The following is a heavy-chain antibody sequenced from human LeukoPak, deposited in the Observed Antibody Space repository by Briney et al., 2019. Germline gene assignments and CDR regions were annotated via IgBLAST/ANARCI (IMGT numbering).Heavy chain of an antibody. D-gene: IGHD3-9*01. CDR3: ASAYYDILGGHFDY. Sequence: SETLSLTCIVSYGSISDISYYWGWIRQPPGKGLEWIGSIYYSGRTYYNSSLKSRVTISVDTSKNQFSLKVTSVTAADTAVYYCASAYYDILGGHFDYWGQGTLVTVSS. CDR1: YGSISDISYY. CDR2: IYYSGRT. J-gene: IGHJ4*02. V-gene: IGHV4-39*07.